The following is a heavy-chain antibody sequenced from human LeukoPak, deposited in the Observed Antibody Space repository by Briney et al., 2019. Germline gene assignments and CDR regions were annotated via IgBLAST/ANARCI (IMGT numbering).Heavy chain of an antibody. D-gene: IGHD3-10*01. CDR2: IKQDGSEK. V-gene: IGHV3-7*01. CDR3: ARGLSYYYGSGSYYNLFDY. J-gene: IGHJ4*02. CDR1: GFTFSSYW. Sequence: GGSLRLSCAASGFTFSSYWMSWVRQAPGKGLEWVANIKQDGSEKSYVDSVKGRFTISRDNAKNSLYLQMNSLRAEDTSVYYCARGLSYYYGSGSYYNLFDYWGQGTLVTVSS.